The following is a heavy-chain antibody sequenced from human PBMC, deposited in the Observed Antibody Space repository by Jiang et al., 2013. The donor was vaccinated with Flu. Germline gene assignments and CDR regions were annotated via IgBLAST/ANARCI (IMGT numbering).Heavy chain of an antibody. D-gene: IGHD4-17*01. CDR1: GFTFSNAW. Sequence: QLLESGGGLVKPGGSLRLSCAASGFTFSNAWMSWVRQAPGKGLEWVGRIKSKTDGGTTDYAAPVKGRFTISRDDSKNTLYLQMNSLKTEDTAVYYCTTDYWVTTVTPNWFDPWGQGTLVTVSS. CDR2: IKSKTDGGTT. V-gene: IGHV3-15*01. CDR3: TTDYWVTTVTPNWFDP. J-gene: IGHJ5*02.